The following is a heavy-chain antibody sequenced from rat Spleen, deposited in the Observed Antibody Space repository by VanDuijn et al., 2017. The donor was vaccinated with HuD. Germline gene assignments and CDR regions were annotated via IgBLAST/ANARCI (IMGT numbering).Heavy chain of an antibody. CDR1: GFTFSDFV. V-gene: IGHV5-17*01. CDR3: ARRLYDYFDY. CDR2: SIYDGSTT. Sequence: EVQLVESGGGLVQPGRSLKLSCAASGFTFSDFVMAWVRQAPKKGLEWVATSIYDGSTTYYRDSVKGRFTISRDNAKNTLYLQMDSLRSEDTATYYCARRLYDYFDYWGQGVMVTVSS. J-gene: IGHJ2*01. D-gene: IGHD1-2*01.